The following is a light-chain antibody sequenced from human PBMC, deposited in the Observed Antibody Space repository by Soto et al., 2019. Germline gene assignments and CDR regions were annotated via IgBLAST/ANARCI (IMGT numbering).Light chain of an antibody. CDR2: DAS. CDR1: QSVSSY. V-gene: IGKV3-11*01. CDR3: QQRSNWLS. J-gene: IGKJ5*01. Sequence: EIVLTQSPATLSLSPGERATLSCRASQSVSSYLAWYQQKPGQAPRLLIYDASNRATGIPARFSGSGSGTDFTLTISSLEPEDFAVYYCQQRSNWLSFGQVTRLENK.